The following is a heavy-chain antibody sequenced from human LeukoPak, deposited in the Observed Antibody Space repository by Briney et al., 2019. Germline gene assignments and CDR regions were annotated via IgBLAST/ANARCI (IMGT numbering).Heavy chain of an antibody. V-gene: IGHV4-61*02. D-gene: IGHD2-21*02. Sequence: SETLSLTCTVSGGSISSGSYYWNWIRQPAGKGREWIGRIYTSGSTKDNPSLKSRGTVSVDTSKNQFSLKVRSVTAADTAVYYCARTYCGGDCRGYYYYYYMDVWGKGTTVTISS. CDR3: ARTYCGGDCRGYYYYYYMDV. CDR1: GGSISSGSYY. CDR2: IYTSGST. J-gene: IGHJ6*03.